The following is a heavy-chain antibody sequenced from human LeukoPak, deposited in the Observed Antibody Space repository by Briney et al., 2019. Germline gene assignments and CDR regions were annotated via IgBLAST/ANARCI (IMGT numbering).Heavy chain of an antibody. D-gene: IGHD3-22*01. V-gene: IGHV5-51*01. Sequence: GESLKFSCKGSGYSFTSYWIGWVRQMPGKGLEWMGIIYPGDSDTRYSPSFQGQVTISADKSISTAYLQWSSLKASDTAMYYCARNYDSSGYFNWFDPWGQGTLVTVSS. CDR3: ARNYDSSGYFNWFDP. CDR1: GYSFTSYW. CDR2: IYPGDSDT. J-gene: IGHJ5*02.